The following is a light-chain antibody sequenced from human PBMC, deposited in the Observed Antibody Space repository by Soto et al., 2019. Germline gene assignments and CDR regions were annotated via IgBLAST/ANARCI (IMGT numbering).Light chain of an antibody. V-gene: IGKV3-11*01. CDR2: DAS. Sequence: EIMLTQSPATLSLSPGERATLSCRASQSVSSYLAWYQQKPGQAPRLLIYDASNRATGIPARFSGSGSGTDFTLTISSLEPEDFAVYYCQQRSTFGQGTKVEIK. J-gene: IGKJ1*01. CDR3: QQRST. CDR1: QSVSSY.